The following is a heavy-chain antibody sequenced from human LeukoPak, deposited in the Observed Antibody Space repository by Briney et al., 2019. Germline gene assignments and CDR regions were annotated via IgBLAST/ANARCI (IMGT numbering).Heavy chain of an antibody. CDR2: ISSSSSYI. J-gene: IGHJ5*02. Sequence: GGSLRLSCAASGFTFSSYSMSWVRQAPGKGLEWVSSISSSSSYIYYADSVKGRFTISRDNSKNTLYLQMNSLRVDDTAVYYCAKSGSSVFWSWGQGTLVTVSS. CDR3: AKSGSSVFWS. D-gene: IGHD3-3*02. V-gene: IGHV3-21*04. CDR1: GFTFSSYS.